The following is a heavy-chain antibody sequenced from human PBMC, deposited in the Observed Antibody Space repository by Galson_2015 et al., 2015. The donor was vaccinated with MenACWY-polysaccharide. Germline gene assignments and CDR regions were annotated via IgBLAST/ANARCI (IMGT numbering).Heavy chain of an antibody. J-gene: IGHJ4*02. V-gene: IGHV3-23*01. D-gene: IGHD3-10*01. CDR2: LSPTTGNT. CDR1: GLTFSSYG. CDR3: AKGAAHYGSGNYYDY. Sequence: SLRLSCAGSGLTFSSYGMGWVRQAPGKGLEWVSGLSPTTGNTYYADSVRGRFTISRDNSKNTLYLQMDSLRAEDTDLYYCAKGAAHYGSGNYYDYWGQGTQVTVSS.